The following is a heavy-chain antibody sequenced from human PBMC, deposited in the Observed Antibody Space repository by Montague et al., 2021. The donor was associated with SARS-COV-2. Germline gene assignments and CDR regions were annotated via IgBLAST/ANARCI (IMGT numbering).Heavy chain of an antibody. V-gene: IGHV4-34*12. J-gene: IGHJ6*02. CDR2: IIHSGST. CDR1: GGSFREYY. Sequence: SETLSLTCAVYGGSFREYYWSWIRQPPGKGLAWIGEIIHSGSTKYNPSLESRVTMSVDTSKKQFSLNLTSVIAADTGVYYCARTEIAGYGMDVWGQGITVTVS. D-gene: IGHD6-13*01. CDR3: ARTEIAGYGMDV.